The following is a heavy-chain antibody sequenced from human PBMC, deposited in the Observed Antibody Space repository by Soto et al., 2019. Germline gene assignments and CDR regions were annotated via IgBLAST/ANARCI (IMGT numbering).Heavy chain of an antibody. D-gene: IGHD3-3*01. CDR3: ARSVLRFLEWLPAHFDY. Sequence: GASVKVSCKASGYTFTSYGISWVRQAPGQGLEWMGWISAYNGNTNYAQKLQGRVTMTTDTSTSTAYMELRSLRSDDTAAYYCARSVLRFLEWLPAHFDYWGQGTLVTVSS. CDR2: ISAYNGNT. V-gene: IGHV1-18*01. CDR1: GYTFTSYG. J-gene: IGHJ4*02.